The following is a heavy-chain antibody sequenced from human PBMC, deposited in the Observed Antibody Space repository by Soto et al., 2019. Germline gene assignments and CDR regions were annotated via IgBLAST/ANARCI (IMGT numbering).Heavy chain of an antibody. CDR3: AKEGIGGIFGAGGFDP. D-gene: IGHD3-3*01. CDR2: INSDGSSA. CDR1: GFTFRSHW. J-gene: IGHJ5*02. V-gene: IGHV3-74*01. Sequence: GGSLRLSCVASGFTFRSHWMHWVRQSPGKGLVWVSQINSDGSSANYADAVKGRFTFSRDNSTVYLQMNNLRAEDTAMYYCAKEGIGGIFGAGGFDPWAREPWSPSPQ.